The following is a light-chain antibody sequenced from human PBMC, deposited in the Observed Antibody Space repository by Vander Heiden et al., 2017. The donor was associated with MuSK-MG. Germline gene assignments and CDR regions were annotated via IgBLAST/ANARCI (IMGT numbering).Light chain of an antibody. Sequence: DIQLTQSPSFLSASVGDRVTITCRASQGISSYLAWYQQKPGKAPKLLIYAASTLQSGVPSRFSGSGSGTEFTLTISSLQPEDFATYYCQQRNSYGFTFGGGTKVEIK. CDR3: QQRNSYGFT. J-gene: IGKJ4*01. V-gene: IGKV1-9*01. CDR2: AAS. CDR1: QGISSY.